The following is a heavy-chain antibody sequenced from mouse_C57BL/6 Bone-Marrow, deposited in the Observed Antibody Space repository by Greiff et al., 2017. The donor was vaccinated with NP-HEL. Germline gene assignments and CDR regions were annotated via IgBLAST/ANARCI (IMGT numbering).Heavy chain of an antibody. Sequence: QVQLQQPGAELVRPGTSVKLSCKASGYTFTSYWMHWVKQRPGQGLEWIGVIDPSDSYTNYNQQFKGKATFTVDTSSSTAYMQLSSLTSEDAAVYYCARYLYYYGSSYYFDYWGQGTTLTVSS. D-gene: IGHD1-1*01. J-gene: IGHJ2*01. CDR2: IDPSDSYT. CDR1: GYTFTSYW. V-gene: IGHV1-59*01. CDR3: ARYLYYYGSSYYFDY.